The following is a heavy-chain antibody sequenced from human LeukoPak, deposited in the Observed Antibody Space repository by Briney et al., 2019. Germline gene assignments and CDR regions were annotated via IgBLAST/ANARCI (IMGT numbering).Heavy chain of an antibody. CDR2: ISAYNDNT. V-gene: IGHV1-18*01. D-gene: IGHD2-21*02. CDR3: ARDRGTYCGGDCPSGDY. Sequence: GASVKVSFKASGYTFTSYGITWVRQAPGQGLEWMGWISAYNDNTNYAQKVQGRVTMTTDTYSSTAYMELRSLRSDDTAVYYCARDRGTYCGGDCPSGDYWGQGTLVTVSS. J-gene: IGHJ4*02. CDR1: GYTFTSYG.